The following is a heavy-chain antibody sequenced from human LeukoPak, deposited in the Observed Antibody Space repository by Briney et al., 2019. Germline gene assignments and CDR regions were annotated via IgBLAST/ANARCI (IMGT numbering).Heavy chain of an antibody. CDR3: ARARSYYDSSGYYLSYFDY. Sequence: SQTLSLTCTVSVGSICSVGYYWRWIRQHPGKGVECIGYIYYSVSTYYNPCLKSRVTISVDTSKNQFSLKLSSVTAADTAVYYGARARSYYDSSGYYLSYFDYWGQGTLVTVSS. D-gene: IGHD3-22*01. V-gene: IGHV4-31*03. CDR2: IYYSVST. J-gene: IGHJ4*02. CDR1: VGSICSVGYY.